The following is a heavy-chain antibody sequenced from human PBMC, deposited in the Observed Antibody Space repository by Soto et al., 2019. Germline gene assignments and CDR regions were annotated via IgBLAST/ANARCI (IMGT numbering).Heavy chain of an antibody. CDR1: SANGVG. CDR2: IYWNDGT. Sequence: SANGVGVGWIRQPPGGALEWLAIIYWNDGTSIRPTLYSRISISKDTSKNQVVLTLRNMDPRDTGTYSRARKISGSYWKFEPWGPGTQVTVSS. CDR3: ARKISGSYWKFEP. D-gene: IGHD1-26*01. J-gene: IGHJ5*02. V-gene: IGHV2-5*01.